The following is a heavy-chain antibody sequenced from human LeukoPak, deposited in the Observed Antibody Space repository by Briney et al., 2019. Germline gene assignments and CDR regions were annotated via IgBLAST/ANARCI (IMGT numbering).Heavy chain of an antibody. CDR3: ARGPTFIDY. CDR1: GGSFSGYY. V-gene: IGHV4-34*01. D-gene: IGHD3-16*01. Sequence: PSETLSLTCAVYGGSFSGYYWSWIRQPPGKGLEWIGEINHSGSTIYNPSLNSRVSISLDTSKNQVSLTLISVTAADTAVYYCARGPTFIDYWGQGTLVTVSS. CDR2: INHSGST. J-gene: IGHJ4*02.